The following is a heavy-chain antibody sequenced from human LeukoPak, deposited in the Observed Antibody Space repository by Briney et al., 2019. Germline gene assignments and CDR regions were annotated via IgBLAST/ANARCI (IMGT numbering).Heavy chain of an antibody. V-gene: IGHV3-9*01. CDR3: AKDIKATPPDTAMVMDAFDI. CDR1: GFTLSNSW. D-gene: IGHD5-18*01. CDR2: ISWNSGSI. J-gene: IGHJ3*02. Sequence: GGSLRLSCAVSGFTLSNSWMHWVRQAPGKGLEWVSGISWNSGSIGYADSVKGRFTISRDNAKNSLYLQMNSLRAEDTALYYCAKDIKATPPDTAMVMDAFDIWGQGTMVTVSS.